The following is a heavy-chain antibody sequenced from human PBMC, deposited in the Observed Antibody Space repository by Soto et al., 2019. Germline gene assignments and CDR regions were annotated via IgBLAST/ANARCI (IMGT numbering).Heavy chain of an antibody. J-gene: IGHJ6*02. D-gene: IGHD3-3*01. CDR1: VFTFSSYE. CDR2: ISDSGGTV. Sequence: PWGSLRLSCAASVFTFSSYEMNWRRQAPGQGLEWASYISDSGGTVYYADSVKGRFTVSRDNAQNSVYLQMNSLRTEDTAVYYCARDLLHYDFWSGYSAYFYYGMDVWGPGTTVTVSS. CDR3: ARDLLHYDFWSGYSAYFYYGMDV. V-gene: IGHV3-48*03.